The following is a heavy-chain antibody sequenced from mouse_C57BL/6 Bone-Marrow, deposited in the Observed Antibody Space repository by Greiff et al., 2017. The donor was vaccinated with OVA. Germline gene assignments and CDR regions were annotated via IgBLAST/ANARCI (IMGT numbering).Heavy chain of an antibody. CDR3: TRGYGNYYAMDY. CDR2: IDPETGGT. J-gene: IGHJ4*01. Sequence: QVQLQQSGAELVRPGASVTLSCKASGYTFTDYEMHWVKQTPVHGLEWIGAIDPETGGTAYNQKFKGQAILTADKSSSTAYMELRSLTSEDSAVYYCTRGYGNYYAMDYWGQGTSVTVSS. D-gene: IGHD2-1*01. V-gene: IGHV1-15*01. CDR1: GYTFTDYE.